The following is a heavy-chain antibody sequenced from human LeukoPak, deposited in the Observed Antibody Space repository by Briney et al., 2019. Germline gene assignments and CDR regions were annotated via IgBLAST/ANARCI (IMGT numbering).Heavy chain of an antibody. D-gene: IGHD3-22*01. Sequence: PGGSLRLSCAASGFTFSSYWMNWVRQAPGKGLEWVSFIYSGGNTHYSDSVKGRFTISRDNSKNTLYLQMNSLRAEDTAVYYCARRAGDYSHPYDYWGQGTLVTVSS. CDR2: IYSGGNT. J-gene: IGHJ4*02. CDR1: GFTFSSYW. CDR3: ARRAGDYSHPYDY. V-gene: IGHV3-53*01.